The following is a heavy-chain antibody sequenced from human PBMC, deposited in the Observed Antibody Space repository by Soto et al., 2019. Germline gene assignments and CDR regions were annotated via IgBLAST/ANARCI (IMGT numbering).Heavy chain of an antibody. D-gene: IGHD6-13*01. V-gene: IGHV3-21*01. CDR2: ISGSGGYI. J-gene: IGHJ4*02. CDR3: ARDRQSTPWYAADY. CDR1: GFTFSSYS. Sequence: GGSLRLSCEGSGFTFSSYSMSWVRQAPGKGLEWVSSISGSGGYIYYADSVKGRFTISRDNAKNSLYLQMTSLRDEDTALYYCARDRQSTPWYAADYWGQGSLVTSPQ.